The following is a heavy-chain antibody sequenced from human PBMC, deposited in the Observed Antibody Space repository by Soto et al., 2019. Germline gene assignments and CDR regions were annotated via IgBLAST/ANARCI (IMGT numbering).Heavy chain of an antibody. V-gene: IGHV4-4*02. Sequence: SETLSLTCAVSGGSISSSNWWSWVRQPPGKGLEWIGEIYHSGSTNYNPSLKGRVTISVDKSKNQFSLKLSSVTAADTAVYYCASYRGYCSGGSCYSWWFDPWGQGTLVTVSS. D-gene: IGHD2-15*01. J-gene: IGHJ5*02. CDR1: GGSISSSNW. CDR2: IYHSGST. CDR3: ASYRGYCSGGSCYSWWFDP.